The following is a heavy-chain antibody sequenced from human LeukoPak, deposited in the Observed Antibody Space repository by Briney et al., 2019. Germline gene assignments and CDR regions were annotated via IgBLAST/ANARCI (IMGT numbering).Heavy chain of an antibody. CDR1: DFTVSSNY. CDR3: AREGNYYDMDV. CDR2: IFSGGTT. Sequence: GGSLRLSCAVSDFTVSSNYMSWVRQAPGKGLEWVSVIFSGGTTYYADSVKGRFTISRDNSKNTLYLQMNSLRAEDTAVYYCAREGNYYDMDVWGQGTTVTVSS. V-gene: IGHV3-53*01. J-gene: IGHJ6*02.